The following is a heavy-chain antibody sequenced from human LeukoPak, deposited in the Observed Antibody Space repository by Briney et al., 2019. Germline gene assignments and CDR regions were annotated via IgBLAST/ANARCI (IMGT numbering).Heavy chain of an antibody. D-gene: IGHD6-13*01. J-gene: IGHJ5*02. CDR2: IYYSGST. CDR3: ARQWGSSSSWFDP. Sequence: SETLSLTCTVSGGSISSYYWSWIRQPPGKGLEWIGYIYYSGSTNYNLSLKSRVTISVDTSKNQFSLKLSSVTAADTAVYYCARQWGSSSSWFDPWGQGTLVTVSS. V-gene: IGHV4-59*08. CDR1: GGSISSYY.